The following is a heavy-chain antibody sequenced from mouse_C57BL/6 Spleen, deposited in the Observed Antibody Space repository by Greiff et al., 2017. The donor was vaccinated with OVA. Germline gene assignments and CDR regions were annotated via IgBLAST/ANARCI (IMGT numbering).Heavy chain of an antibody. J-gene: IGHJ2*01. V-gene: IGHV1-82*01. D-gene: IGHD1-1*01. CDR3: AREEYYYGSSPFDY. CDR2: IYPGDGDT. CDR1: GYAFSSSW. Sequence: QVQLQQSGPELVKPGASVKISCKASGYAFSSSWMNWVKQRPGKGLEWIGRIYPGDGDTNYNGKFKGKATLTADTYSSTAYMQLSSLTSEDSAVYCCAREEYYYGSSPFDYWGKGTTLTVSS.